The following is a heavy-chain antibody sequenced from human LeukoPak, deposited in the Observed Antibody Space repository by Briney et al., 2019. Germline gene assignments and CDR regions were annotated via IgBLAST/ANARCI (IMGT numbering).Heavy chain of an antibody. CDR2: IYYSGST. D-gene: IGHD3-3*01. CDR1: GGSISSYY. J-gene: IGHJ5*02. Sequence: PSQTLSLTCTLSGGSISSYYWSWIRQPPGKGLEWIGYIYYSGSTNYNPSLKSRVTISVDTSKNQFSLKLSSVTAADTAVYYCARAPLYYDFWSGYYTGIRWFDPWGQGTLVTVSS. V-gene: IGHV4-59*01. CDR3: ARAPLYYDFWSGYYTGIRWFDP.